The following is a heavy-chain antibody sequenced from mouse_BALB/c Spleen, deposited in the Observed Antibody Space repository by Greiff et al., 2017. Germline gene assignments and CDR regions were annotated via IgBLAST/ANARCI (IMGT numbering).Heavy chain of an antibody. D-gene: IGHD1-1*01. Sequence: LVESGAELVRPGSSVKISCKASGYAFSSYWMNWVKQRPGQGLEWIGQIYPGDGDTNYNGKFKGKATLTADKSSSTAYMQLSSLTSEDSAVYFCARSNYYGSSYYFDYWGQGTTLTVSS. V-gene: IGHV1-80*01. J-gene: IGHJ2*01. CDR1: GYAFSSYW. CDR3: ARSNYYGSSYYFDY. CDR2: IYPGDGDT.